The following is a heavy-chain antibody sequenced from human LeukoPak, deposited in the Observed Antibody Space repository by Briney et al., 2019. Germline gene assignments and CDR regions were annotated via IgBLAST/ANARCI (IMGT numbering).Heavy chain of an antibody. CDR1: GGSISSHY. V-gene: IGHV4-59*08. CDR3: ARTSSGWLQIDY. CDR2: IYYSGST. Sequence: SETLSLTCTVSGGSISSHYWSWIRQPPGKGLEWIGYIYYSGSTNYNPSLKSRVTISVDTSKNQSSLKLSSVTAADTAVYYCARTSSGWLQIDYWGQGTLVTVSS. D-gene: IGHD5-24*01. J-gene: IGHJ4*02.